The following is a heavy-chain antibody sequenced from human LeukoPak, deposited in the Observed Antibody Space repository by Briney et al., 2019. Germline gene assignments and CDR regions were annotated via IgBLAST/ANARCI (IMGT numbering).Heavy chain of an antibody. J-gene: IGHJ4*02. CDR1: GYTXNTYY. D-gene: IGHD3-10*01. V-gene: IGHV1-46*02. CDR2: INPSGDST. CDR3: ARAGFGESELAADY. Sequence: ASVKVSCKASGYTXNTYYMHGVRQAPGQGLEWMGIINPSGDSTTYAQKFQGRVTMTRDTSTSTAYMELSSLRSEDTAVYYCARAGFGESELAADYWGQGTLVTVSS.